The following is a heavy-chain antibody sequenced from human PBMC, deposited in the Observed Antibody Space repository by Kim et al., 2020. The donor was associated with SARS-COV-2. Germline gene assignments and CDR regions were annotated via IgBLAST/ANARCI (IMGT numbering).Heavy chain of an antibody. Sequence: GGSLRLSCAASGFTFSDYYMSWIRQAPGKGLEWVSYISSGGYTIYYADSVEGRFTISRDNAKNSLYLQMHSLRAEDTAVYYCAREADYGDYYCDYWGQGTLVTVSS. CDR2: ISSGGYTI. V-gene: IGHV3-11*01. CDR3: AREADYGDYYCDY. J-gene: IGHJ4*02. CDR1: GFTFSDYY. D-gene: IGHD4-17*01.